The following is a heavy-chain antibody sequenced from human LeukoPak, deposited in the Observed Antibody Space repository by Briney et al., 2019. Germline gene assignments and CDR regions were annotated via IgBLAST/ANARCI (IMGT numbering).Heavy chain of an antibody. CDR1: GFTFDDYA. V-gene: IGHV3-9*01. Sequence: GGSLRLSCAASGFTFDDYAMHWVRQAPGKGLEWVSGISWNSGSIGYADSVKGRFTISRDNAKNSLYLQMNSLRAEDTALYYCAKRGVVVPFDWGQGTLVTVSS. D-gene: IGHD3-22*01. CDR2: ISWNSGSI. CDR3: AKRGVVVPFD. J-gene: IGHJ4*02.